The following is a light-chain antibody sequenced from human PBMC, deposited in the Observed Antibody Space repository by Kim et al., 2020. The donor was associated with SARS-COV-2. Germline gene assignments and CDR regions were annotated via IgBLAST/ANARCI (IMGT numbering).Light chain of an antibody. CDR2: AAS. CDR1: QGISSY. CDR3: QQYYSYPV. Sequence: ASTGDRVTITCRASQGISSYLAWYQQTPGKAPKLLIYAASTLQSGVPSRFSGSGSGTDFTLTISCLQSEDFATYYCQQYYSYPVFGGGTKVDIK. J-gene: IGKJ4*01. V-gene: IGKV1-8*01.